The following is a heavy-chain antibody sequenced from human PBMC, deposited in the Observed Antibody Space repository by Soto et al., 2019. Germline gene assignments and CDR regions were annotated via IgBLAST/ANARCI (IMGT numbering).Heavy chain of an antibody. D-gene: IGHD5-18*01. CDR1: GGSISSYY. J-gene: IGHJ4*02. CDR2: IYYSGST. Sequence: SETLSLTCTVSGGSISSYYWSWIRQPPGKGLEWIGYIYYSGSTNYNPSLKSRVTISVDTSKNQFSLKLSSVTAADTAVYYCAKRVRYSYAVAGVDYWGQGTLVTVSS. V-gene: IGHV4-59*01. CDR3: AKRVRYSYAVAGVDY.